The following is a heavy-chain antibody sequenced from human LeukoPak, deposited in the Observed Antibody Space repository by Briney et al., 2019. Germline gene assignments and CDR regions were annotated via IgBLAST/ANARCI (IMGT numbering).Heavy chain of an antibody. CDR2: IYYSGST. CDR1: GGSISSYY. D-gene: IGHD5-18*01. CDR3: ARDLSVLTGYSYDV. J-gene: IGHJ4*02. V-gene: IGHV4-59*01. Sequence: PSETLSLTCTVSGGSISSYYWSWIRQPPGKGLEGIGYIYYSGSTNYNPSLKSRVTISVDTSKNQFSLKLSSVTAADTAVYYCARDLSVLTGYSYDVWGQGTLVTVSS.